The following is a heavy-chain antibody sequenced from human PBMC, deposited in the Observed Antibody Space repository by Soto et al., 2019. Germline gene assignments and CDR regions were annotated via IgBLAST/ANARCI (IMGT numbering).Heavy chain of an antibody. D-gene: IGHD6-6*01. V-gene: IGHV1-69*01. CDR2: IIPIFGTA. CDR1: GGTFSSYA. J-gene: IGHJ6*02. Sequence: QVQLVQSGAEVKKPGSSVKVSCKASGGTFSSYAISWVRQAPGQGLEWMGGIIPIFGTANYAQKFQGRVTITADESTSTAYMELRSLRSEDTAVYYCARMSSSEPNYYYYGMDVWGQGTTVTVSS. CDR3: ARMSSSEPNYYYYGMDV.